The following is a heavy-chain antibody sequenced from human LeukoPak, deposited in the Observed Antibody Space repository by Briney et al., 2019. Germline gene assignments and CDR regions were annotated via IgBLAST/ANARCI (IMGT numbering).Heavy chain of an antibody. Sequence: SETLSLTCTVSGGSISSYYWSWIRQPPGKGLEWIGYIYYSGSTNYNPSLKSRVTISVDTSKNQFSLKLSSVTAADTAVYYCAGKRVTMVRGVPLNWFDPWGQGTLVTVSS. J-gene: IGHJ5*02. CDR3: AGKRVTMVRGVPLNWFDP. CDR1: GGSISSYY. CDR2: IYYSGST. D-gene: IGHD3-10*01. V-gene: IGHV4-59*01.